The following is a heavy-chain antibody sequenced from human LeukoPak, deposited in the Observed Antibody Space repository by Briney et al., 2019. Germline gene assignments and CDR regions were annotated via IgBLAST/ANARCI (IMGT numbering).Heavy chain of an antibody. D-gene: IGHD2-2*03. CDR3: ATFVGIVSGTYTVPGGLLV. Sequence: GGSLRLSCVASEFSLTNFWMTWVRRAPGRGLEWVAIIKHDGTEKFYVDSVKGRFTISRDNAKNSLYLQMNSLRAEDTAVYYCATFVGIVSGTYTVPGGLLVWGKGTTVTVSS. V-gene: IGHV3-7*01. CDR2: IKHDGTEK. J-gene: IGHJ6*04. CDR1: EFSLTNFW.